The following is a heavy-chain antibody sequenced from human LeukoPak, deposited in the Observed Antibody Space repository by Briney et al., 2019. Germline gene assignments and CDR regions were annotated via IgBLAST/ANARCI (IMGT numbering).Heavy chain of an antibody. V-gene: IGHV3-33*01. J-gene: IGHJ4*02. D-gene: IGHD1-7*01. CDR3: ARDGTGSGFDY. CDR2: IWYDGSNK. CDR1: GFSFSSYG. Sequence: PGGSLRLSCAASGFSFSSYGMHWVRQAPGKGLEWVAVIWYDGSNKYYADSVKGRFTISRDNSKNTLYLQMNSLRAEDTAEYYCARDGTGSGFDYWGQGTLVTVSS.